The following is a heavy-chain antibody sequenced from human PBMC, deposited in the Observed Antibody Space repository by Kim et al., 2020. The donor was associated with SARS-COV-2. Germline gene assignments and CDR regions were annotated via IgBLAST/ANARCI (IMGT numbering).Heavy chain of an antibody. Sequence: GESLKISFKVSGHSITGYWISWVRQMPGKGLEWMGRIDPSDSYTNYSPSFQGHVTISADKSIATAYLQWSSLKVSDTAMYYCARRNYDSVTGQLYFDDWGQGTRVTVSS. D-gene: IGHD3-9*01. CDR2: IDPSDSYT. CDR1: GHSITGYW. V-gene: IGHV5-10-1*01. J-gene: IGHJ4*02. CDR3: ARRNYDSVTGQLYFDD.